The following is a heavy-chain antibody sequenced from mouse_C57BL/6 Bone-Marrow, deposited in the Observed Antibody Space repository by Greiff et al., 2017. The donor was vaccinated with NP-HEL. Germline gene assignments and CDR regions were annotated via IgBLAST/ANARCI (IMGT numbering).Heavy chain of an antibody. Sequence: EVQLQQSGPELVKPGASVKISCKASGYTFTDYYMNWVKQSHGKSLEWIGDINPNNGGTSYNQKFKGKATLTVDKSSSTAYMELRSLTSEDSAVYYCARLITTVPWYFDVWGTGTTVTVSS. J-gene: IGHJ1*03. CDR2: INPNNGGT. CDR3: ARLITTVPWYFDV. CDR1: GYTFTDYY. V-gene: IGHV1-26*01. D-gene: IGHD1-1*01.